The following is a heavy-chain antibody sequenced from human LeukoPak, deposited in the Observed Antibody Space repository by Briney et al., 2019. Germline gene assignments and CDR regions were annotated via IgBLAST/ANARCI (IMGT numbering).Heavy chain of an antibody. Sequence: SETLSLTCTVSGGSISSYYWSWVRQPPGKGLEWVGYIYYSGSTNYNPSLKSRVTISVDTSKNQFSLKLSSVTAADTAVYYCARLSYYYYYYGMDVWGQGTTVTVSS. D-gene: IGHD3-16*02. CDR1: GGSISSYY. CDR2: IYYSGST. V-gene: IGHV4-59*01. CDR3: ARLSYYYYYYGMDV. J-gene: IGHJ6*02.